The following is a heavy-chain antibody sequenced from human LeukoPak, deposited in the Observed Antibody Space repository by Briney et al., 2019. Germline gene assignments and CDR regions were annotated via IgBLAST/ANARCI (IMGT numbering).Heavy chain of an antibody. CDR2: IKQDGGEK. V-gene: IGHV3-7*01. Sequence: GGSLRLSCVASGFAFSSYWMSWVRKPPGKGLEWVANIKQDGGEKYYVDSGKGRFTISRDNAKNSLFLQMNSLRVEDTAVYYCARLGGSYYTYWGQGTLVTVSS. CDR3: ARLGGSYYTY. D-gene: IGHD1-26*01. CDR1: GFAFSSYW. J-gene: IGHJ4*02.